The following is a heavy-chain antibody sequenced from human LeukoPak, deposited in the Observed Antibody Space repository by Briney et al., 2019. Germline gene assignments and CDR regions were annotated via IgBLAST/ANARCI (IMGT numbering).Heavy chain of an antibody. CDR3: DLRVRGVIGAFDI. J-gene: IGHJ3*02. V-gene: IGHV4-39*07. D-gene: IGHD3-10*01. CDR2: INHSGST. CDR1: GGSISSGSYY. Sequence: SETLSLTCTVSGGSISSGSYYWSWIRQPPGKGLEWIGEINHSGSTNYNPSLKSRVTISVDTSKNQFSLKLSSVTAADTAVYYCDLRVRGVIGAFDIWGQGTMVTVSS.